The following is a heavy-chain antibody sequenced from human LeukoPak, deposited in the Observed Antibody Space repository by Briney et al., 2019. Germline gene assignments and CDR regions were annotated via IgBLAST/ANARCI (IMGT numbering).Heavy chain of an antibody. V-gene: IGHV3-20*04. D-gene: IGHD6-19*01. CDR3: ARDLGYSSGWYARRGFDY. CDR2: INWNGGST. J-gene: IGHJ4*02. Sequence: GGSLRLSCAASGFTFDDYGVSWARQAPGKGLEWVSGINWNGGSTGYADSVKGRFTISRDNAKNSLYLQMNSLRAEDTALYYCARDLGYSSGWYARRGFDYWGQGTLVTVSS. CDR1: GFTFDDYG.